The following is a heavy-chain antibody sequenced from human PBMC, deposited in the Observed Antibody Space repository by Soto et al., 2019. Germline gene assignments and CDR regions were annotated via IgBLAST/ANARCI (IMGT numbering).Heavy chain of an antibody. CDR3: AREGSRIPAALES. CDR1: GYTFTSYW. Sequence: PGESLKISCRGSGYTFTSYWIAWVRQMPGKGLEWMGIIYPGDSDTSYSPSFQGQVTISADKSISTAYLQWSSLKASDTAMYYCAREGSRIPAALESWGQGTLVTVSS. V-gene: IGHV5-51*01. CDR2: IYPGDSDT. J-gene: IGHJ1*01. D-gene: IGHD6-25*01.